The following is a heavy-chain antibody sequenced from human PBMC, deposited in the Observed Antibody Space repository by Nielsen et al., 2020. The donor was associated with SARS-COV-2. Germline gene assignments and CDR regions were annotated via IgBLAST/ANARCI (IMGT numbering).Heavy chain of an antibody. Sequence: SLKISCAASGFTFDDYAMHWVRQAPGKGLEWVSGISWNSGSIGYADSVKGRFTISRDNAKNSLYLQMNSLRAEDTALYYCAKDIGGVPGWGQGTLVTVSS. J-gene: IGHJ4*02. D-gene: IGHD3-10*01. CDR3: AKDIGGVPG. CDR1: GFTFDDYA. CDR2: ISWNSGSI. V-gene: IGHV3-9*01.